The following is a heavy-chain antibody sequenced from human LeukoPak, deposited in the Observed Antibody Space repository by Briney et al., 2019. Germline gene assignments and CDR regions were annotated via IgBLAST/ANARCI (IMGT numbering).Heavy chain of an antibody. V-gene: IGHV3-23*01. D-gene: IGHD1-26*01. CDR3: AKKLVMGPTGGFDP. CDR2: ITGRGGST. J-gene: IGHJ5*02. CDR1: GFTFISYT. Sequence: QPGGSLRLSCAASGFTFISYTMGWVRQAPGKGLEWVSTITGRGGSTSYADSVKGRFTISRDNSRSTLFLQMNSLRAEDTAVYYCAKKLVMGPTGGFDPWGQGTQVTVSS.